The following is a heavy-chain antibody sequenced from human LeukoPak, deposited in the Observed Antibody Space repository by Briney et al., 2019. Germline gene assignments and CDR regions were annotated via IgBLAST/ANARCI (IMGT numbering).Heavy chain of an antibody. CDR3: ARDSSS. J-gene: IGHJ4*02. V-gene: IGHV3-23*01. Sequence: GGSLRLSCEACGFTFSNYDMAWVRQAPGKGLEWVSSIGGSGVRTYYADSVKGRFTISRDNAKNTLYLQMNSLRAEDTAVYYCARDSSSWGQGTLVTVSS. D-gene: IGHD2-2*01. CDR1: GFTFSNYD. CDR2: IGGSGVRT.